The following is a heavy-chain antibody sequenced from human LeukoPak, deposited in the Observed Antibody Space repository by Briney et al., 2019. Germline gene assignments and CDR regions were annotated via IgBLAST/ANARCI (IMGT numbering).Heavy chain of an antibody. CDR2: INPNSGGT. CDR1: GYTFTGYY. V-gene: IGHV1-2*02. D-gene: IGHD3-3*01. CDR3: ARDKEDYDFWSGYYGRQGFSYGMDV. Sequence: ASVKVSCKASGYTFTGYYMHWVRQAPGQGLEWMGWINPNSGGTYYAQKFQGRVTMTRDTSISTAYMELNRLRSDDTAVYYCARDKEDYDFWSGYYGRQGFSYGMDVWGQGTTVTVSS. J-gene: IGHJ6*02.